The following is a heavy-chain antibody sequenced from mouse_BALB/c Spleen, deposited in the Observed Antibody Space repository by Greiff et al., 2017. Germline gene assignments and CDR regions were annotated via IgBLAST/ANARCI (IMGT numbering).Heavy chain of an antibody. Sequence: VQLQQSGTVLARPGASVKMSCKASGYTFTSYWMPWVKQRPGQGLEWIGAIYPGNSDTSYNQKFKGKAKLTAVTSTSTAYMELSSLTNEDSAVYYCARWYYGSSPYFDYWGQGTTLTVSS. CDR3: ARWYYGSSPYFDY. D-gene: IGHD1-1*01. CDR1: GYTFTSYW. V-gene: IGHV1-5*01. CDR2: IYPGNSDT. J-gene: IGHJ2*01.